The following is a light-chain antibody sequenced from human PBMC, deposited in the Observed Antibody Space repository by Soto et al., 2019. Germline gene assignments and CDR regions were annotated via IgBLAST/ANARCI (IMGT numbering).Light chain of an antibody. V-gene: IGLV2-11*01. CDR2: DVN. CDR3: CSYADTYTLF. J-gene: IGLJ2*01. Sequence: QSALTQPRSVSGSPGQSVTISCTGTSSDVGGYNFVSWYQQHPDKAPKLMLYDVNQRPSGVPDRFSGSKSGNTASLTISGLQAEDEADYYCCSYADTYTLFFGGGTQLTVL. CDR1: SSDVGGYNF.